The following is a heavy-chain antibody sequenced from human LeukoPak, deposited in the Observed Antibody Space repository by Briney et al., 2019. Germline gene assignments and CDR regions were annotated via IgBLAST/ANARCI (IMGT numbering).Heavy chain of an antibody. V-gene: IGHV3-53*01. CDR1: GFTVSSNY. J-gene: IGHJ5*02. D-gene: IGHD2-15*01. CDR3: ARDWGGYCSGGSCYSLATGWFDP. Sequence: PGGSLRLSCAASGFTVSSNYMAWVRQAPGKGLEWVSVIYNGVNTNYADSVKGRFTISRDNAKNSLYLQMNSLRAEDTAVYYCARDWGGYCSGGSCYSLATGWFDPWGQGTLVTVSS. CDR2: IYNGVNT.